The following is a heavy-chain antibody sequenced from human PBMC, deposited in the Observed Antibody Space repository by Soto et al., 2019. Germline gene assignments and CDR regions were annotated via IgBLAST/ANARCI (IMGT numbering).Heavy chain of an antibody. V-gene: IGHV1-2*04. CDR1: GYTFTGYY. CDR2: INPNSGGT. Sequence: QVQLVQSGAEVKKPGASVKVSCKASGYTFTGYYMHWVRQAPGQGLEWMGWINPNSGGTNYAQKFQGWVTMTRDTSSSTAYMELSRLRSDDTAVYYCARGDGYNYVNAWFDPWGQGTLVTVSS. D-gene: IGHD5-12*01. CDR3: ARGDGYNYVNAWFDP. J-gene: IGHJ5*02.